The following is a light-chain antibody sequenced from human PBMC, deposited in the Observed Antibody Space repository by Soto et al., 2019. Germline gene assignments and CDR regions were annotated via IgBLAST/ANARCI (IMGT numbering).Light chain of an antibody. CDR2: NNN. V-gene: IGLV1-44*01. CDR3: AACNDSVDGVV. Sequence: VLTQPPSASGTPGQRVTISCSGSSSNIGTNSVNWYQQLPGTAPKLLIYNNNQRPSGVPDRFSGSKSVTSASLAISGLQSEDEAEYYCAACNDSVDGVVFGGGTKVTV. CDR1: SSNIGTNS. J-gene: IGLJ3*02.